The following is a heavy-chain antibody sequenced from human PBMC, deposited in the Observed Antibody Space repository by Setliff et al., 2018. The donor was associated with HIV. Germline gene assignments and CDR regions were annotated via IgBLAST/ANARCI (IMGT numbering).Heavy chain of an antibody. D-gene: IGHD3-3*01. CDR2: IDHTGST. V-gene: IGHV4-34*01. J-gene: IGHJ4*02. CDR3: ATHVLQFLEWLSHFDY. CDR1: GGSFSGHY. Sequence: SETLSLTCAVYGGSFSGHYWSWIRQPPGKGLDWIGEIDHTGSTNYNPSLKSRVTISVDTSKNQFSLKLSSVTAADTAVYYCATHVLQFLEWLSHFDYWGQGTLVTVSS.